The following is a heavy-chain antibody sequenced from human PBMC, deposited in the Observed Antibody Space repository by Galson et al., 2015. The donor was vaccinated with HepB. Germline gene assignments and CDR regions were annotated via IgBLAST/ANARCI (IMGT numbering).Heavy chain of an antibody. D-gene: IGHD4-17*01. V-gene: IGHV3-48*02. CDR1: GFTFSSYS. Sequence: SLRLSCAASGFTFSSYSMNWVRQAPGQGLEWVSYISTSTSTIYYADSVKGRFTISRDNAKNSLYLRMNSLKDEDTAVYYCARLTTVTNEPDYWGQGTLVTVSS. CDR3: ARLTTVTNEPDY. J-gene: IGHJ4*02. CDR2: ISTSTSTI.